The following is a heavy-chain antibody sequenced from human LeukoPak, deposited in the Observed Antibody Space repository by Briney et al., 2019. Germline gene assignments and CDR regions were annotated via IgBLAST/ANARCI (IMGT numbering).Heavy chain of an antibody. CDR2: ISYDGNTI. CDR1: EVTFRNYA. Sequence: GGSLRLSCAASEVTFRNYAVHWVRQAPGKGLQWVAVISYDGNTIHYADSVKGRFIISRDTSKNTLYLQMNSLRAEDTAVYYCARAQHSGYERYQYYFDYWGQGTLVTVSS. J-gene: IGHJ4*02. D-gene: IGHD5-12*01. CDR3: ARAQHSGYERYQYYFDY. V-gene: IGHV3-30-3*01.